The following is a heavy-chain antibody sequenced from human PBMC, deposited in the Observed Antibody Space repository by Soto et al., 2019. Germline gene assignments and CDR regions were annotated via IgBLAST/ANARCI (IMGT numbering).Heavy chain of an antibody. Sequence: EVQLVESGGGLVKPGGSLRLSCEASGFTFRSYSMNWVRQAPGKGLEWVSSISTTSSYIYYGDSVKGRFTISRDNAKNSLFMEMNSLGAEDTAIYYCAREWDAHGDYKRACDIWGHWTTVTVSS. CDR3: AREWDAHGDYKRACDI. D-gene: IGHD4-17*01. CDR2: ISTTSSYI. J-gene: IGHJ3*02. V-gene: IGHV3-21*01. CDR1: GFTFRSYS.